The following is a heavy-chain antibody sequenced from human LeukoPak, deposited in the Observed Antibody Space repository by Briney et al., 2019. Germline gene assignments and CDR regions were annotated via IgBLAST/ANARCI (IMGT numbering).Heavy chain of an antibody. J-gene: IGHJ3*02. Sequence: PGGSLRLSCAACGFTFYSYSMNWVRQAPGKGLEWVSSISSSSTYIYYADSVKGRFTISRDNAKNSLYLQMNSLRAEDTALYYCARDRLSTSLDAFDIWGQGTMVTVSS. D-gene: IGHD2-2*01. CDR1: GFTFYSYS. V-gene: IGHV3-21*01. CDR3: ARDRLSTSLDAFDI. CDR2: ISSSSTYI.